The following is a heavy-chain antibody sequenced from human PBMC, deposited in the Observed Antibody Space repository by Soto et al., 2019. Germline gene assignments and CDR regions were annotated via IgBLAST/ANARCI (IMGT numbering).Heavy chain of an antibody. CDR3: ASDPELHCLDY. Sequence: SETLSLTCNVSGTSIIAYYWTWIRQPPGKALEWTGYISYRWSTKYNPSLKSRVAISLDTSRNPFSLKLTPVTASDTATYFCASDPELHCLDYWGPGTLVTVSS. J-gene: IGHJ4*02. CDR2: ISYRWST. CDR1: GTSIIAYY. D-gene: IGHD2-21*01. V-gene: IGHV4-59*01.